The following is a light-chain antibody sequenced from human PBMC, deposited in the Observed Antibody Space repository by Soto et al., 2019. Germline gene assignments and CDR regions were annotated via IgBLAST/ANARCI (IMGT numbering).Light chain of an antibody. Sequence: DIQMTQSPSSLSASVGDRVTITCRASQSISRYLNWYQQKPGKAPKLLIYAASSLQSGVPSRFSGSGSGTDFTLTISSLQPEDFGTYYCQQSYSTPPLLTFGPGTKVDIK. CDR3: QQSYSTPPLLT. CDR1: QSISRY. V-gene: IGKV1-39*01. CDR2: AAS. J-gene: IGKJ3*01.